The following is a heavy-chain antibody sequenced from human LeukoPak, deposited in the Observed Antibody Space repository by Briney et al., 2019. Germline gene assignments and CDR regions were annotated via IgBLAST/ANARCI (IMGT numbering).Heavy chain of an antibody. J-gene: IGHJ3*01. CDR2: IGHTGSPA. CDR3: ARDQRPYCGGECYCAIDL. Sequence: TGGSLRLSCEASGFTFSSHSMTWVRQAPGKTLEWISYIGHTGSPAHYAYSVRGRFTISRDNAKNSLYLQMNSLTVEDTAVYYCARDQRPYCGGECYCAIDLWGRGTLVTVSS. V-gene: IGHV3-48*01. D-gene: IGHD2-21*01. CDR1: GFTFSSHS.